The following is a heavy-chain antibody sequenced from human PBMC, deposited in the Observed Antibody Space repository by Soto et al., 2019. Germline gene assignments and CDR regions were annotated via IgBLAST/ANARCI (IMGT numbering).Heavy chain of an antibody. D-gene: IGHD5-12*01. CDR3: ARSPPLVIVATPYFDY. J-gene: IGHJ4*02. CDR2: IYYSGST. Sequence: SETLSLTCTVSGGSISSSSYYWGWIRQPPGKGLEWIGSIYYSGSTYYNPSLKSRVTISVDTSKNQFSLKLSSVTDADTAVYYCARSPPLVIVATPYFDYWGQGTLVTVSS. V-gene: IGHV4-39*01. CDR1: GGSISSSSYY.